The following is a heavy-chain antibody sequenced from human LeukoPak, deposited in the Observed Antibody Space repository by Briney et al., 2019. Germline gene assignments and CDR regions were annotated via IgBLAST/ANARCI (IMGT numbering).Heavy chain of an antibody. CDR3: TRELGGSYNDY. CDR2: IIPMFGTA. J-gene: IGHJ4*02. V-gene: IGHV1-69*13. D-gene: IGHD1-26*01. CDR1: GGTFSNFA. Sequence: GASVKVSCKASGGTFSNFAISWVRQAPGQGLEWMGGIIPMFGTANYAQKFQGRVTITADESTSTVYMELSSLRSEDTAVYYCTRELGGSYNDYWGQGTLVTVSS.